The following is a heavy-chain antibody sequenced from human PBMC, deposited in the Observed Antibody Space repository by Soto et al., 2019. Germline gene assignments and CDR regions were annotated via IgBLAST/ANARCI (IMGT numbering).Heavy chain of an antibody. V-gene: IGHV3-21*01. D-gene: IGHD5-18*01. CDR3: ARDRLMATAGTARHYFGLDV. J-gene: IGHJ6*02. Sequence: PGGSLRLSCAASGFTFSSYSMNWVRQAPGKGLEWVSSISSSSSYIYYADSVKGRFTISRDNAKNSLYLQMNSLRAEDTAVYYCARDRLMATAGTARHYFGLDVWGQGTTVTVSS. CDR1: GFTFSSYS. CDR2: ISSSSSYI.